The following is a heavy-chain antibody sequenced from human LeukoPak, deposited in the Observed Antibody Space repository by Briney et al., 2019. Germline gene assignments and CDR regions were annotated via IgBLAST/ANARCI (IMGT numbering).Heavy chain of an antibody. CDR3: ARLYYDSSGESTFDY. V-gene: IGHV4-38-2*01. CDR1: GYSISSGYY. Sequence: SETLSLTCAVSGYSISSGYYWGWIRQPPGKGLEWIGSIYHSGSTYYNPSLKGRVTISVDTSKNQFSLKLSSVTAADTAVYYCARLYYDSSGESTFDYWGQGTLVTVSS. CDR2: IYHSGST. D-gene: IGHD3-22*01. J-gene: IGHJ4*02.